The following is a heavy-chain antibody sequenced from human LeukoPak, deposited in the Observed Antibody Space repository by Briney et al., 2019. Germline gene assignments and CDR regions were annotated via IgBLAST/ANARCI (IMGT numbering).Heavy chain of an antibody. J-gene: IGHJ4*02. Sequence: GGSLRLSCAASGFTFSNYAMSWVRQAPGKGLEWVANIKQDGSEKYYVDSVKGRFTISRDNAKNSLYLQMNSLRAEDTAVYYCARDPYYYDSSGYYTRWGQGTLVTVSS. CDR1: GFTFSNYA. D-gene: IGHD3-22*01. V-gene: IGHV3-7*01. CDR2: IKQDGSEK. CDR3: ARDPYYYDSSGYYTR.